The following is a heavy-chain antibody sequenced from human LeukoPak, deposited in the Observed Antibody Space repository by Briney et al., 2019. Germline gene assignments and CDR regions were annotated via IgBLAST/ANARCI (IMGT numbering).Heavy chain of an antibody. Sequence: GSLRLSCAASGFTFSNYWMHWVRQAPGKGLVWVSRIKGDRSHTIYADSVKGRFTISRDNAKNTLYLQMKSLRAEDTAVYYCVRDWDHFDFDSWGLGTLVTVSS. J-gene: IGHJ5*01. CDR3: VRDWDHFDFDS. CDR1: GFTFSNYW. CDR2: IKGDRSHT. D-gene: IGHD3-9*01. V-gene: IGHV3-74*01.